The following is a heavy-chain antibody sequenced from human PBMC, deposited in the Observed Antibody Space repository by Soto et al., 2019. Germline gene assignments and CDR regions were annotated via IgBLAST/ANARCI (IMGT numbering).Heavy chain of an antibody. Sequence: SETLSLTCTVSGGSISDISYCWGLILQPPGKGLQWIGCMFYSGATYYNPSLKNRVTLSVDTSNNEFSLKLVSVTAPDTAVYYCARHKSGSDWLDPWGQGTLVTVSS. CDR2: MFYSGAT. CDR3: ARHKSGSDWLDP. J-gene: IGHJ5*02. CDR1: GGSISDISYC. V-gene: IGHV4-39*01. D-gene: IGHD2-15*01.